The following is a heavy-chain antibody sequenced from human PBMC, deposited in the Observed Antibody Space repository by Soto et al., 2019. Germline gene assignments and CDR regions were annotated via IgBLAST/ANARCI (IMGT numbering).Heavy chain of an antibody. CDR2: MYYVGSN. J-gene: IGHJ4*02. D-gene: IGHD3-9*01. CDR3: ARLRYFHWMLNVDY. Sequence: SETLSLTCSVSGDSISSSDYYWGWIRQPPGKGLEYIGSMYYVGSNYYNPSFKSRLTISVDTSRNQFSLMLSSVTAADTAVYYCARLRYFHWMLNVDYWGQGSPVTVS. CDR1: GDSISSSDYY. V-gene: IGHV4-39*01.